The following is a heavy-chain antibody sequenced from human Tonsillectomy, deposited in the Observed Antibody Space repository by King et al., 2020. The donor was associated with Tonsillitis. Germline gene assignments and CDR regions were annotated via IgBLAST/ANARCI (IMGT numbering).Heavy chain of an antibody. J-gene: IGHJ4*02. V-gene: IGHV3-33*08. CDR2: MLYDGNNR. CDR3: ARDPNSSGWFYYFDY. CDR1: GFSLSSYG. Sequence: VQLVESGGGVVQPGGSLRLSCAASGFSLSSYGMHWVRQAPGKGLEWVAVMLYDGNNRYYADSVKGRFTISRDNSENTLYLQMNSLRAEDTAVYYCARDPNSSGWFYYFDYWGQGTLVTVSS. D-gene: IGHD6-19*01.